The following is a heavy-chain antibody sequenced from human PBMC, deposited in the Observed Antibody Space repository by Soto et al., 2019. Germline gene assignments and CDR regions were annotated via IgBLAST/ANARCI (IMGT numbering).Heavy chain of an antibody. CDR2: ISGSGGST. J-gene: IGHJ6*03. Sequence: PGGAPRLSCSAPGFTLCSYALSWGRPAPGEGLEWVSAISGSGGSTYYADSVKGRFTISRDNSKNTLYLQMNSLRAEDTAVYYCAKNLEGSTTPPYMDVWGKGTTVTVSS. CDR1: GFTLCSYA. V-gene: IGHV3-23*01. CDR3: AKNLEGSTTPPYMDV. D-gene: IGHD1-26*01.